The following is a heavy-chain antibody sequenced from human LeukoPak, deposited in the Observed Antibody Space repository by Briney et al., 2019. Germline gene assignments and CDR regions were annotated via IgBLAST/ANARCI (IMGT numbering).Heavy chain of an antibody. V-gene: IGHV4-59*01. CDR2: VYSSGAT. J-gene: IGHJ4*02. Sequence: PSETLTLTCTVSGGSISSYYWSWVRQVPGKGLDWIGFVYSSGATNYNPSLKSRVTISVDTSTNQVSLNLNSLTAADTAVYYCARAPSELYPQFASWGPGTLVTVSS. CDR3: ARAPSELYPQFAS. CDR1: GGSISSYY. D-gene: IGHD1-26*01.